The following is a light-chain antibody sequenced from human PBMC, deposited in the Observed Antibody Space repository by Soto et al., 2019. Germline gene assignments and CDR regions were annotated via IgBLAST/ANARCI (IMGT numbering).Light chain of an antibody. J-gene: IGLJ3*02. Sequence: QSVLPQPPSASGAPGQRVTISCSGSSSNIGSNTVNWYQQLPGTAPKLLIYSNNQRPSGVPDRFSGSKSGTSASLAISGLQSEDEADYYCAAWDDSLNVWVFGGGTKVTVL. CDR2: SNN. CDR3: AAWDDSLNVWV. CDR1: SSNIGSNT. V-gene: IGLV1-44*01.